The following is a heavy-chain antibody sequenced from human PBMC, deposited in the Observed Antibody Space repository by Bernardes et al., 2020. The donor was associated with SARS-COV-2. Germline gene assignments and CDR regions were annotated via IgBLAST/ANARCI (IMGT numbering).Heavy chain of an antibody. CDR1: GDSVPSHSAA. CDR2: TYYRSKWYH. CDR3: ARGSRRYGDLDY. J-gene: IGHJ4*02. D-gene: IGHD4-17*01. V-gene: IGHV6-1*01. Sequence: VPLTCPISGDSVPSHSAAWLWLRQSPSRGLEWLGRTYYRSKWYHDYAVSVKSRITINPDTSQNQFSLQLNSVTPEDTAVYYCARGSRRYGDLDYWGQGTLVTVSS.